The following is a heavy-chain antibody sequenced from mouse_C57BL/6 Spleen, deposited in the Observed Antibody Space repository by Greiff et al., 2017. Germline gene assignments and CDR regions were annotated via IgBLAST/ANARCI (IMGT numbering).Heavy chain of an antibody. CDR1: GFTFSSYA. Sequence: EVQGVESGGGLVKPGGSLKLSCAASGFTFSSYAMSWVRQTPEKRLEWVATISDGGSYTYYPDNVKGRFTISRDNAKNNLYLQMSHLKSEDTAMYYCARDPVAMDYWGQGTSVTVSS. J-gene: IGHJ4*01. CDR2: ISDGGSYT. CDR3: ARDPVAMDY. V-gene: IGHV5-4*01.